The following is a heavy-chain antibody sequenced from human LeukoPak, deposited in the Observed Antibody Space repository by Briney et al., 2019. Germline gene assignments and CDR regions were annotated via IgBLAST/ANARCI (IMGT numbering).Heavy chain of an antibody. J-gene: IGHJ4*02. CDR3: ARELPGYSYGYAVLED. V-gene: IGHV6-1*01. D-gene: IGHD5-18*01. CDR1: GHIVSSNSAA. CDR2: TYYRSKWYN. Sequence: QTLSLTCALSGHIVSSNSAAWNWIRQSPSRVLEWLGRTYYRSKWYNDYAVSVKIRITINPDTSKNQFSLQLNSVTPEDTAVYYCARELPGYSYGYAVLEDWGQGTLVTVSS.